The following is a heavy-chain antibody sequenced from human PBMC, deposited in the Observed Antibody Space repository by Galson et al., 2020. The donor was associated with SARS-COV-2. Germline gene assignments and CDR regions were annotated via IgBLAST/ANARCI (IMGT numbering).Heavy chain of an antibody. Sequence: ETSETLSLTCAVYVGSFSGFSWSWVRQSPGKGLEWIGELNHSGSANYNPSLKSRVTISVDTSKNQFSLKLTSVTADETGVYFCARGRIGVVPAPILGLGPYYEYYAMDVWGQGTTITVSS. D-gene: IGHD2-2*01. CDR2: LNHSGSA. V-gene: IGHV4-34*01. CDR1: VGSFSGFS. J-gene: IGHJ6*02. CDR3: ARGRIGVVPAPILGLGPYYEYYAMDV.